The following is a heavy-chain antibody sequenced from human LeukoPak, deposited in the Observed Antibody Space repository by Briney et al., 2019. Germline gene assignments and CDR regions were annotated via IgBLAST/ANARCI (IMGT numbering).Heavy chain of an antibody. CDR1: GFTFSSYE. V-gene: IGHV3-48*03. CDR2: ISSSGSTI. J-gene: IGHJ4*02. D-gene: IGHD3-22*01. Sequence: GGSLRLSCAASGFTFSSYEMNWVRQAPGKGLEWVSYISSSGSTIYYADSVKGRFTISRDNAKNSLYLQMNGLRAEDTAVYYCAKSTQYYYDSSGYYPDYWGQGTLVTVSS. CDR3: AKSTQYYYDSSGYYPDY.